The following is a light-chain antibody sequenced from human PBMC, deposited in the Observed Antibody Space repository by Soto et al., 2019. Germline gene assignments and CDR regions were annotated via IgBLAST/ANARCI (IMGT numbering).Light chain of an antibody. Sequence: DIQMTQSPSTLSASVGDRVTITCRASQTVSSWLAWYQQKPGKAPKLLIYKASSLESGVPSRFSGSGTGTELPLTLRRWEPYDFATYYCKHYRAFLGTFGQGTKVEI. CDR2: KAS. CDR1: QTVSSW. V-gene: IGKV1-5*03. J-gene: IGKJ1*01. CDR3: KHYRAFLGT.